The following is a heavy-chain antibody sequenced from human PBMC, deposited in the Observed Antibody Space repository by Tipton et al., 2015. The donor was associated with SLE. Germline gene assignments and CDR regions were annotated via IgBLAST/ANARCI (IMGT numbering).Heavy chain of an antibody. D-gene: IGHD2-15*01. V-gene: IGHV4-34*01. CDR3: ARGFSKVLVDS. CDR2: LQLSGGT. CDR1: GGSLSGYY. Sequence: TLSLTCAVYGGSLSGYYWSWVRQPPGRGLEWIGELQLSGGTKYNPSLESRVTISVDTSKNQLSLKLTSVTAADMAIYFCARGFSKVLVDSWGQGALVTVSS. J-gene: IGHJ4*02.